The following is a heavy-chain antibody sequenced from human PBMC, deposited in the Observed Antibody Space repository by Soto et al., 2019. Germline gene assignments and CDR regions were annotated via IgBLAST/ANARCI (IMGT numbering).Heavy chain of an antibody. Sequence: TLSLTCAVYGGSFSGYYWSWIRQPPGKGLEWIGEINHSGSTNYNPSLKSRVTISVDTSKNQFSLKLSSVTAADTAVYYCARFWGAAAGTLDYWGQGTLVTVSS. V-gene: IGHV4-34*01. D-gene: IGHD6-13*01. J-gene: IGHJ4*02. CDR3: ARFWGAAAGTLDY. CDR2: INHSGST. CDR1: GGSFSGYY.